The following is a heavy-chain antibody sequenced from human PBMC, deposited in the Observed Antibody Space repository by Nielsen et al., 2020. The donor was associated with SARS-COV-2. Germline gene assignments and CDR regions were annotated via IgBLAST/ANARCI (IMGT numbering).Heavy chain of an antibody. V-gene: IGHV3-21*01. CDR2: LSGSSRYI. J-gene: IGHJ6*04. D-gene: IGHD2-2*02. Sequence: GESLKISCAASGFNFSGHSMSWVRQAPGKGLEWVSSLSGSSRYIYYADSLQGRFTISRDNAQNSLFLQMHSLRAEDTAVYYCARIIIQCSSTHCYTLGGMDVWGKGTTVTVSS. CDR1: GFNFSGHS. CDR3: ARIIIQCSSTHCYTLGGMDV.